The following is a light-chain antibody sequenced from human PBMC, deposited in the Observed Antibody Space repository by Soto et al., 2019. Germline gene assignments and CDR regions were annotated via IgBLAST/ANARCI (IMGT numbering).Light chain of an antibody. V-gene: IGLV1-44*01. CDR3: AAWDDSLNGPDVV. CDR1: SSNIGSNT. CDR2: SNN. J-gene: IGLJ2*01. Sequence: QSVLTQPPSASGTPGQRVTISCSGSSSNIGSNTVNWYQQLPGTAPKLLIYSNNQRPSGVPDRFSGSKSGPSASLAISGLQSADESDYYCAAWDDSLNGPDVVFGGGTKLTVL.